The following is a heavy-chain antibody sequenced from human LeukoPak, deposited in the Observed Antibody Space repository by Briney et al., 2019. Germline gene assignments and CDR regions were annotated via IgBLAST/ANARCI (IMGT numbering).Heavy chain of an antibody. V-gene: IGHV4-38-2*01. CDR1: GYSITSTYW. D-gene: IGHD3-22*01. Sequence: PSETLSLTCAVSGYSITSTYWWGWIRQTPGRGLERIGSLHHSGSTSYSPSLKSRVTISVDTSKNQFSLRLSSVTAAEPAVYYCARVGGDDSTGHYSVDYWGQGTLVTVSS. J-gene: IGHJ4*02. CDR3: ARVGGDDSTGHYSVDY. CDR2: LHHSGST.